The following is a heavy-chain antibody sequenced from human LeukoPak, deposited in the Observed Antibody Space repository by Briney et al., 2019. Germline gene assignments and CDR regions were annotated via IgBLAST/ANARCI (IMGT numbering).Heavy chain of an antibody. CDR3: AKGSSTGSSWHNWFDP. D-gene: IGHD6-13*01. CDR1: GFTLSSYA. V-gene: IGHV3-23*01. J-gene: IGHJ5*02. Sequence: PGGSLRLSCADSGFTLSSYAMSWVRQAPGKGLEWVSGISGSGTTYYADSVKGRFTISRDNSKNTLYLEMNSLRAEDTAVYHCAKGSSTGSSWHNWFDPWGQGTLVTVSS. CDR2: ISGSGTT.